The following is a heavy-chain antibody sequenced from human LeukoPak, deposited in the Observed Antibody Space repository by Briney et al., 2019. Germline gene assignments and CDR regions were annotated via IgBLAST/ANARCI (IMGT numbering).Heavy chain of an antibody. CDR3: ELYRSGWNFDY. CDR1: CYTFTSYG. CDR2: ISAYNGHT. J-gene: IGHJ4*02. D-gene: IGHD6-19*01. Sequence: ASVKVFCKASCYTFTSYGINWVRQAPGQGLEWMGWISAYNGHTNYAQNLQGRVTMTTDTSTNTAYMELRSLRSDYTAVYYCELYRSGWNFDYWGKGTLVTVSS. V-gene: IGHV1-18*01.